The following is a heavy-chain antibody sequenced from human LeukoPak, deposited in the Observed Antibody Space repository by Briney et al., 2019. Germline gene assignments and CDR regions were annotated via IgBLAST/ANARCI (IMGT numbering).Heavy chain of an antibody. CDR1: GGSIHDYN. D-gene: IGHD5-18*01. J-gene: IGHJ4*02. V-gene: IGHV4-59*12. Sequence: PGTPSLTCSTAGGSIHDYNWMGIRQPAGKGLEFTGSNNFARRGYSNPSLKSRVTISVDSPSNQFSLELTSVTAADTAVYCCARDRQHSYGSDLDHWGQGILVTVSS. CDR3: ARDRQHSYGSDLDH. CDR2: NNFARRG.